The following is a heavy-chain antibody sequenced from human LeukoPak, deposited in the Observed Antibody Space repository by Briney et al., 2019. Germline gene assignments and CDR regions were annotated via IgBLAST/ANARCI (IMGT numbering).Heavy chain of an antibody. CDR2: INTDGGST. D-gene: IGHD5-24*01. CDR3: ARRERDGYNYSDY. V-gene: IGHV3-64*01. CDR1: GFTFSGYA. J-gene: IGHJ4*02. Sequence: PGGSLRLAWAVAGFTFSGYAMDWVRQAPGEGLEHVSTINTDGGSTYYAKSVKARFTISRDNSKNTLYLQMGTLRAEDMAVYYCARRERDGYNYSDYWGQGTLVTVSS.